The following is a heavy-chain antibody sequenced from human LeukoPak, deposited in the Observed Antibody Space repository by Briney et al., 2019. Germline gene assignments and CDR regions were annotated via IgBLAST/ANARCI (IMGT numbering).Heavy chain of an antibody. CDR2: IYTSGST. V-gene: IGHV4-4*07. CDR3: ARGGTMGNANWFDP. D-gene: IGHD3-16*01. CDR1: GGSISSYY. J-gene: IGHJ5*02. Sequence: SETLSLTCTVSGGSISSYYWSWIRQPAGKGLEWIGRIYTSGSTNYNPSLKSRVTMSVDTSKNQFSLKLSSVTAADTAMYYCARGGTMGNANWFDPWGPGTLVTVSS.